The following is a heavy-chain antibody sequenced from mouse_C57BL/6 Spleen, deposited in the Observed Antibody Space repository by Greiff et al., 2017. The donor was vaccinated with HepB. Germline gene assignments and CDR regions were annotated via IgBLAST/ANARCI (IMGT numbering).Heavy chain of an antibody. V-gene: IGHV1-39*01. D-gene: IGHD2-5*01. CDR3: ARGEYSNYAWFAY. Sequence: VQLQQSGPELVKPGASVKTSCKAFGYSFTDYNMNWVKQSNGKSLEWIGVLNPNYGTTSYNQKFKGKATLTVDQSSSTAYMQLNSLTSEDSAVYYCARGEYSNYAWFAYWGQGTLVTVAA. CDR2: LNPNYGTT. J-gene: IGHJ3*01. CDR1: GYSFTDYN.